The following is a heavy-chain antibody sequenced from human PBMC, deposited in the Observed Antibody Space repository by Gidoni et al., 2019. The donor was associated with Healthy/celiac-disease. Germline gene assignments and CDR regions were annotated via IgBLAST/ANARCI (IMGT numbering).Heavy chain of an antibody. CDR3: AKGGRAPWDQLYYYYGMDV. D-gene: IGHD2-2*01. CDR2: ISGSGGST. J-gene: IGHJ6*02. Sequence: EVQLLESGGGLVQPGGSLRLSCAASGFTFSRYAMSWVRQAPGKGLEWVSAISGSGGSTYYADSVKGRFTISRDNSKNTLYLQMNSLRAEDTAVYYCAKGGRAPWDQLYYYYGMDVWGQGTTVTVSS. CDR1: GFTFSRYA. V-gene: IGHV3-23*01.